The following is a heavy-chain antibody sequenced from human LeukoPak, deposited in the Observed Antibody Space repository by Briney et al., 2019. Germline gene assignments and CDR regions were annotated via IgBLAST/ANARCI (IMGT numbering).Heavy chain of an antibody. CDR2: IWYDASNK. D-gene: IGHD6-13*01. CDR3: VRGVGVSRFNYLDS. V-gene: IGHV3-33*08. CDR1: GFTFSSYE. Sequence: AGGSLRLSCAASGFTFSSYEMNWVRQAPGKGLEWVAVIWYDASNKYYADSVKGRFTISRDNSKNTLYLQMNSLRDDDTAVYYCVRGVGVSRFNYLDSWGQGTLVIVSS. J-gene: IGHJ4*02.